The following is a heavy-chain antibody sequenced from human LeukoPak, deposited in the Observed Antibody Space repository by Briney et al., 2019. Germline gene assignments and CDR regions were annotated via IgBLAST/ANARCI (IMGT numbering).Heavy chain of an antibody. CDR1: GFTFSSYG. Sequence: GGTLRLSCAASGFTFSSYGMSWVRQAPGKGLEWVSAISGNGGSTYYADSVKGRFTISRDNSKNTLYLQMNSLRAEDTAVYYCARLSSGGSFDYWGQGTLVTVSS. V-gene: IGHV3-23*01. J-gene: IGHJ4*02. CDR2: ISGNGGST. CDR3: ARLSSGGSFDY. D-gene: IGHD2-15*01.